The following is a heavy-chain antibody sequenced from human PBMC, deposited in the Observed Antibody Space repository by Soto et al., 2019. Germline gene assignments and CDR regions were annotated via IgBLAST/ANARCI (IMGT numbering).Heavy chain of an antibody. D-gene: IGHD6-19*01. CDR2: ISGYNGNT. CDR3: ARCEVAGTSDY. J-gene: IGHJ4*02. Sequence: QVQVVQSGAEVKKPGASVKVSCKASGYTLTSYGFNWVRQAPGQGLEWMGWISGYNGNTNYAQKFQGRVTMTIDTSTSTAYVELRSLRSDDTAVYYCARCEVAGTSDYWGQGTLVSVSS. CDR1: GYTLTSYG. V-gene: IGHV1-18*04.